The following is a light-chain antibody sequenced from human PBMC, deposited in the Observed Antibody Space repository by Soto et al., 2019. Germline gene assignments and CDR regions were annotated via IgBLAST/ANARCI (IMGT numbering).Light chain of an antibody. CDR3: QQYKNYLT. V-gene: IGKV1-5*01. CDR2: GAS. J-gene: IGKJ1*01. CDR1: QSVSIW. Sequence: DIQMTQSPSTLSASVGDRVTFTCRASQSVSIWLAWYQQKPGKAPKLLISGASTLESGVPSRFSGSGSGTEFTLTISSLQPDDFATYYCQQYKNYLTFRQGTKVEIK.